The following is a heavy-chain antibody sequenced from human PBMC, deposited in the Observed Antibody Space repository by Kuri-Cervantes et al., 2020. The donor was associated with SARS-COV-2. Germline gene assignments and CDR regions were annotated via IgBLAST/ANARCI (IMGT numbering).Heavy chain of an antibody. J-gene: IGHJ5*02. Sequence: GSLRLSCTVSGGPISSSSYYWGWIRQPPGKGLEWIGYIYYSGSTNYNPSLKSRVTISVDTSKNQFSLKLSSVTAADTAVYYCARGSAPGNWFDPWGQGTLVTVSS. V-gene: IGHV4-61*05. CDR3: ARGSAPGNWFDP. D-gene: IGHD1-14*01. CDR2: IYYSGST. CDR1: GGPISSSSYY.